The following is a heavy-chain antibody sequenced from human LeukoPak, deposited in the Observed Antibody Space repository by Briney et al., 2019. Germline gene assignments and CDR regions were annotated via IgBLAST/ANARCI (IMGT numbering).Heavy chain of an antibody. CDR1: GGSFSGYY. CDR2: INHSGST. CDR3: ARVGKQWLVLRGWFDP. Sequence: SETLSLTCAVYGGSFSGYYWSWIRQPPGKGLEWMAEINHSGSTHYNPSLMSRVTISVDTSKNQFSLKLSSVTAADTAVYYCARVGKQWLVLRGWFDPWGGGSLVTVSS. D-gene: IGHD6-19*01. J-gene: IGHJ5*02. V-gene: IGHV4-34*01.